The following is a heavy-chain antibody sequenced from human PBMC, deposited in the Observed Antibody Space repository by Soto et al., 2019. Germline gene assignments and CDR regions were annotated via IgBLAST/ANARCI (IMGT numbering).Heavy chain of an antibody. Sequence: QVQLVESGGGVVQPGRSLRLSCAASGFTFSSYGMHWVRQAPGKGLEWVAVISYDGSNKYYADSVKGRFIISRDNSKNTLYLQMNSLRAEDTAVHYCAKEIRSITMIVVGGFDPWGQGTLVTVSS. D-gene: IGHD3-22*01. CDR3: AKEIRSITMIVVGGFDP. CDR1: GFTFSSYG. CDR2: ISYDGSNK. J-gene: IGHJ5*02. V-gene: IGHV3-30*18.